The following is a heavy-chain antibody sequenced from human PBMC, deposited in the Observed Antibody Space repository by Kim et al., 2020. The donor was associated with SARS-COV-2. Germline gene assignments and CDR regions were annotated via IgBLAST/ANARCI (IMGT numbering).Heavy chain of an antibody. D-gene: IGHD2-15*01. V-gene: IGHV3-74*01. CDR3: TRGGAEGVYSTWGP. CDR1: GLTFSGYW. Sequence: GGSLRLSCAASGLTFSGYWMHWVRKASGKGLVWVSCLNPDGTATTYADSVQLRFAIPRDNAENTLYLQMNSLTGDDTAVYYCTRGGAEGVYSTWGPWAQG. J-gene: IGHJ5*02. CDR2: LNPDGTAT.